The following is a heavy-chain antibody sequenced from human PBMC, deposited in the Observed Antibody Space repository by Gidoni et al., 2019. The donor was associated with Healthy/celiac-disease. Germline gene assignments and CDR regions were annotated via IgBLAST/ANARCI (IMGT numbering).Heavy chain of an antibody. D-gene: IGHD4-17*01. CDR1: GGSFSGYY. CDR2: INHSGST. Sequence: QVQLQQWGAGLLKPSETLSLTCAVYGGSFSGYYWSWIRQPPGQGLEWIGEINHSGSTDYNPSLKSRVTISVDTSKNQFSLKLSSVTAADTAVYYCARCLRLVRYYDYMDVWGKGTTVTVS. V-gene: IGHV4-34*01. CDR3: ARCLRLVRYYDYMDV. J-gene: IGHJ6*03.